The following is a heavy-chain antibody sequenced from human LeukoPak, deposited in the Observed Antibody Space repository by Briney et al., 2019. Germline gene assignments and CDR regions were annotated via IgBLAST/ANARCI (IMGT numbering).Heavy chain of an antibody. CDR3: ARAMTYYDFWSGYYREDAFDI. V-gene: IGHV3-30*02. J-gene: IGHJ3*02. D-gene: IGHD3-3*01. Sequence: PGGSLRLSCAGSGFSFSSYGMHWVRQAPGKGLEWMAFIRSDGSNKYYADSVKGRFTISRDNAKNSLYLQMNSLRAEDTAVYYCARAMTYYDFWSGYYREDAFDIWGQGTMVTVSS. CDR2: IRSDGSNK. CDR1: GFSFSSYG.